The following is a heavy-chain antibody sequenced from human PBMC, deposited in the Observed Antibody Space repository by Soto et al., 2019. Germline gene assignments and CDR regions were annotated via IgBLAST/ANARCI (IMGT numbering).Heavy chain of an antibody. CDR2: INPSGGST. CDR1: GYTFTSYY. Sequence: ASVKVSCKASGYTFTSYYMHWVRQAPGQGLEWMGIINPSGGSTSYAQKFQGRVTMTRDTSTSTVYMELSSLRSEDTAVYYCARSRVTYYYDSSGYFDYWGQGTLVTVSS. V-gene: IGHV1-46*01. CDR3: ARSRVTYYYDSSGYFDY. J-gene: IGHJ4*02. D-gene: IGHD3-22*01.